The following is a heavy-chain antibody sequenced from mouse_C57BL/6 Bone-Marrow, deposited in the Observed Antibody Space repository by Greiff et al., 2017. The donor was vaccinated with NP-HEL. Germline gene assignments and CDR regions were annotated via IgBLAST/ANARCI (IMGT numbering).Heavy chain of an antibody. J-gene: IGHJ4*01. CDR3: ARQDYYGRDYAMDD. CDR1: GFTFSDYY. Sequence: EVKLQESGGGLVQPGGSLKLSCAASGFTFSDYYMYWVRQTPEKRLEWVAYISNGGGSTYYPDTVKGRFTISRDTAKNTLYLQMSRLKSEDTAMYDCARQDYYGRDYAMDDWGQGTSVTVSS. CDR2: ISNGGGST. D-gene: IGHD1-1*01. V-gene: IGHV5-12*01.